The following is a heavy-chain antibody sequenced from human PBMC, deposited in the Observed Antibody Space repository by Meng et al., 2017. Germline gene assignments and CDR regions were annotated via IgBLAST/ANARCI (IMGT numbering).Heavy chain of an antibody. J-gene: IGHJ4*02. CDR1: GFTFSSYA. CDR2: ISYDGSNK. Sequence: GESLKISCAASGFTFSSYAMHWVRQAPGKGLEWVAVISYDGSNKYYADSVKGRFTISRDNSKNTLYVQMNSLRAEDTAVYYCARESGYSGGWNYFDYWGQGTRVTGSS. CDR3: ARESGYSGGWNYFDY. V-gene: IGHV3-30*01. D-gene: IGHD6-19*01.